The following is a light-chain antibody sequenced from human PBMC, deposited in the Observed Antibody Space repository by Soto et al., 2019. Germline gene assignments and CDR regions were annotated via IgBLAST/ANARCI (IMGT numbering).Light chain of an antibody. CDR3: QQYSSYWT. CDR2: AAS. Sequence: DIQMTQSPSSLSASVGDRVTITCRASQSISSYLNLYQQRPGKAPNLLIYAASSLQRGVPSRFSGSGSGTDFTLTISSLQPDDFATYYCQQYSSYWTFGQGTKVDI. J-gene: IGKJ1*01. CDR1: QSISSY. V-gene: IGKV1-39*01.